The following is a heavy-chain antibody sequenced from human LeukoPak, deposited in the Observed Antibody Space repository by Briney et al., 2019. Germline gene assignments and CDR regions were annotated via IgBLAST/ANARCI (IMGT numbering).Heavy chain of an antibody. Sequence: GALRLSCATSGFTFSRSGMHWVRRAPGKGLEWVTFLRGSTEAEYYTDSVKGRFTISRDISKNTLYLQMSSLRPEDTAVYYCAKGAYDYYNYCDSWGQGTLVTVSS. CDR2: LRGSTEAE. V-gene: IGHV3-30*02. J-gene: IGHJ4*02. CDR3: AKGAYDYYNYCDS. CDR1: GFTFSRSG. D-gene: IGHD2-21*02.